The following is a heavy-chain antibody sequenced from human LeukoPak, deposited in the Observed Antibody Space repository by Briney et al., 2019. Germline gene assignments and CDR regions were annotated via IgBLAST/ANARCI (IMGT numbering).Heavy chain of an antibody. CDR1: GFTFSSYG. D-gene: IGHD4-23*01. J-gene: IGHJ4*02. CDR2: IRYDGSNK. CDR3: ANGDYGGPKPGFDY. Sequence: TGGSLRLSCAASGFTFSSYGMHWVRQAPGKGLEWVAFIRYDGSNKYYADSVKGRFTISRDNPKNTLYLQMNSLRAEDTAVYYCANGDYGGPKPGFDYWGQGTLVTVSS. V-gene: IGHV3-30*02.